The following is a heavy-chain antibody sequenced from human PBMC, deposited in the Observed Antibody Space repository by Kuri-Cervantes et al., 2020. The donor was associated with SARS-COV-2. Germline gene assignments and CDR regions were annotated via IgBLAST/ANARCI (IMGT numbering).Heavy chain of an antibody. J-gene: IGHJ6*03. CDR3: AKVVSYRYYYYMDV. CDR1: GFTFSSYA. Sequence: GGSLRLSCAASGFTFSSYAMSWVRQAPGKGLERVSAISGSGGSTYYADSVKGRFTISRDNSKNTLYLQMNSLRAEDTAVYYCAKVVSYRYYYYMDVWGKGTTVTVSS. CDR2: ISGSGGST. V-gene: IGHV3-23*01. D-gene: IGHD1-26*01.